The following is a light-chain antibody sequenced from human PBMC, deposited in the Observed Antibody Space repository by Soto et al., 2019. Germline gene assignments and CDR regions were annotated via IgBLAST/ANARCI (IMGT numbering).Light chain of an antibody. J-gene: IGKJ5*01. Sequence: DIQLTQSPSFLSASVGDRVTISCRASQGMNTYVAWYQQKPGKAPKLLIYGASTLQSGVPSRFSGSESGAEFTLTISSLQPEDFATYCCQQLHIFLITFGDGARLEI. V-gene: IGKV1-9*01. CDR2: GAS. CDR1: QGMNTY. CDR3: QQLHIFLIT.